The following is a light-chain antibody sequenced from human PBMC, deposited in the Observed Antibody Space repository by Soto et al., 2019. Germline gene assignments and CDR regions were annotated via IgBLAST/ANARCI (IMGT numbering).Light chain of an antibody. CDR3: QQRSL. J-gene: IGKJ5*01. Sequence: EIVLTQSPATLSLSPGERATLSCRASQSVSSYLAWYQQKPGQAPRLLIYDASNRATGIPARFSGSGSGTDFNLTISSLEPEDFAVYYCQQRSLFGQGTRLEMK. V-gene: IGKV3-11*01. CDR1: QSVSSY. CDR2: DAS.